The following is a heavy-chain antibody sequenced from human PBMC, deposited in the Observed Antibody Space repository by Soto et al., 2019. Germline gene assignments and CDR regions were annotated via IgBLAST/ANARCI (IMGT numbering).Heavy chain of an antibody. CDR2: INPSGGST. D-gene: IGHD3-16*01. CDR3: AREHSLLREAFDI. Sequence: ASVKVSCKASGYTFTSYYMHWVRQAPGQGLEWMGIINPSGGSTSYAQKFQGRVTMTRDTSTSTVYMELSSLRSEDTAVYYCAREHSLLREAFDIWCQGTMVTGS. J-gene: IGHJ3*02. V-gene: IGHV1-46*03. CDR1: GYTFTSYY.